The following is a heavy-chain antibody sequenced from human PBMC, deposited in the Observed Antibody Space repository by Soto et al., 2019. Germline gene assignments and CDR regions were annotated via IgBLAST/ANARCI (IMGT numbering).Heavy chain of an antibody. J-gene: IGHJ4*02. CDR1: GFLFNSYG. Sequence: EVQLVESGGGLAKPGGSLRLSCAASGFLFNSYGMNWVRLSPGRGLEWISSISSTSTYIEYADSVKGRFIISRDNAENALFLHMNSLRAEDTAVYYFTRDRSPVMVWPDVDFWGQGARVTASP. D-gene: IGHD3-10*01. CDR2: ISSTSTYI. CDR3: TRDRSPVMVWPDVDF. V-gene: IGHV3-21*01.